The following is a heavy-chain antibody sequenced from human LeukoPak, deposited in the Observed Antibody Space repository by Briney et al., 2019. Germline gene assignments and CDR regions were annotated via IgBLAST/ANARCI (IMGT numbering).Heavy chain of an antibody. CDR1: GGTFSSYA. CDR2: IIPILGIA. Sequence: PVKVSCKASGGTFSSYAISWVRQAPGQGLEWMGRIIPILGIANYAQKFQGRVTITADKSTSTAYMELSSLRSEDTAVYYCARERGYSYTYVDYWGQGTLVTVSS. CDR3: ARERGYSYTYVDY. J-gene: IGHJ4*02. V-gene: IGHV1-69*04. D-gene: IGHD5-18*01.